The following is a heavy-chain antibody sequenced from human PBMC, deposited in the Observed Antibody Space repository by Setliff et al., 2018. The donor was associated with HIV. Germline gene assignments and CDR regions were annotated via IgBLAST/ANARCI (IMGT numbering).Heavy chain of an antibody. CDR2: ITTDSSYI. J-gene: IGHJ6*03. V-gene: IGHV3-11*06. CDR1: GFTFSDYY. CDR3: VKDEEYIGVVSATMNMPGYYHYYYMDV. D-gene: IGHD2-2*01. Sequence: GGSLRLSCAASGFTFSDYYMSWIRQAPGKGLEWVSSITTDSSYIFDADSVKGRFTISRDNADRSLYLQMNSLRAEDTAVYYCVKDEEYIGVVSATMNMPGYYHYYYMDVWGKGSTVTVSS.